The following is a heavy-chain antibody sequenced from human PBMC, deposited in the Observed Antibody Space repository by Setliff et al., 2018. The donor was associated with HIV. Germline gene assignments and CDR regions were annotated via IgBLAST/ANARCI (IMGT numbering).Heavy chain of an antibody. Sequence: GESLKISCATSGFIFSSYEMNWVRQAPGKGLEWVSSISSTSDYIYYADSVKGRFIISRDNAKNSLYLQMNSLRAEDTAVYYCAKEGWIQLWLMGGYFNYWGQGTLVTVSS. CDR1: GFIFSSYE. J-gene: IGHJ4*02. D-gene: IGHD5-18*01. V-gene: IGHV3-21*01. CDR2: ISSTSDYI. CDR3: AKEGWIQLWLMGGYFNY.